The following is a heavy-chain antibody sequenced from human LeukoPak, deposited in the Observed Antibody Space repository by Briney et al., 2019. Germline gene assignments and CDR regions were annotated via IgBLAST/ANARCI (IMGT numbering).Heavy chain of an antibody. CDR1: GGAFSSYA. CDR3: ARDNSVGDIAWWFDP. CDR2: ISPLLGTP. D-gene: IGHD3-10*01. V-gene: IGHV1-69*10. Sequence: GASVKVSCKASGGAFSSYAIIWVRQAPGQGLEWMGGISPLLGTPNYAQNFQGRVTMTRDMSTSTDYMELSSLRSEDTAVYYCARDNSVGDIAWWFDPWGQGTLVTVSS. J-gene: IGHJ5*02.